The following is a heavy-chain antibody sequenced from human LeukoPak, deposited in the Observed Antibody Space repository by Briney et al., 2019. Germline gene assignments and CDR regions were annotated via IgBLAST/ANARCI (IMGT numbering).Heavy chain of an antibody. Sequence: PGGSLRLSCAASEFTFSSYSMNWVRQAPGKGLEWVSYISSSGGTIYYADSVKGRFTISRDNAKNSLYLQMNSLRAEDTAVYYCAREIRYCSGSKCYLFDYWGQGTVVTVSS. CDR2: ISSSGGTI. J-gene: IGHJ4*02. CDR3: AREIRYCSGSKCYLFDY. D-gene: IGHD2-15*01. V-gene: IGHV3-48*04. CDR1: EFTFSSYS.